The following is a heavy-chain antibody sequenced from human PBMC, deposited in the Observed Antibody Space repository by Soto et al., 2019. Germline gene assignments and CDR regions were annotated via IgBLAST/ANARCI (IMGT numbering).Heavy chain of an antibody. D-gene: IGHD2-15*01. CDR1: GFTFSSYA. J-gene: IGHJ5*02. Sequence: GGSLRLSCAAAGFTFSSYAMSWVRQAPGKGLEWVSAISGSGGSTYYADSVKGRFTISRDNSKNTPYLQMSSLRAEDTAVYYCANLDGVVVDARRNWFGPWGPGTLVTVST. CDR3: ANLDGVVVDARRNWFGP. CDR2: ISGSGGST. V-gene: IGHV3-23*01.